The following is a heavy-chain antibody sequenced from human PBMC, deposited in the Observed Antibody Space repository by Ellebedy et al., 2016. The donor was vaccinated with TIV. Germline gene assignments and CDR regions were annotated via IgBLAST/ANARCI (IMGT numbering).Heavy chain of an antibody. CDR2: INHTGRT. J-gene: IGHJ5*01. V-gene: IGHV4-34*01. CDR1: GGSFSGYY. Sequence: MPSETLSLTCAVYGGSFSGYYWSWIRQPPGKGLEWVGEINHTGRTNYNPSLKTRLTMSVDTSKNHFSLQLSSVTAADTAVYFCARVGRIAVAGFDFWGQGTLVTVSS. CDR3: ARVGRIAVAGFDF. D-gene: IGHD6-19*01.